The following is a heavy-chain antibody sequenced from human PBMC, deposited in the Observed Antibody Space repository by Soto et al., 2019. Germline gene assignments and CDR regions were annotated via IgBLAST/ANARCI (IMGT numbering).Heavy chain of an antibody. CDR3: ARGQRFSDWFDP. CDR2: VYSSGGT. D-gene: IGHD3-3*01. V-gene: IGHV4-4*07. CDR1: GGSMSSYY. J-gene: IGHJ5*02. Sequence: SETLSLTCSVSGGSMSSYYWTWVRQPAGKGLEWIGRVYSSGGTHYNSSLKSRVTISLDTSKNQLSLRLISVTAAETAVYYCARGQRFSDWFDPWGQGTLVTVSS.